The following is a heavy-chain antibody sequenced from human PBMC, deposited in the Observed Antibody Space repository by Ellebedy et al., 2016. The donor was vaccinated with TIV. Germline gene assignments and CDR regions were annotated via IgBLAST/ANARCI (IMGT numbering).Heavy chain of an antibody. J-gene: IGHJ3*02. CDR1: GGSTSSGTYY. CDR3: ARGAHSTFDAFDI. Sequence: SETLSLTCTVSGGSTSSGTYYWVWIRQPPGKGLEWIGSIFYSGSTNYNPSLKSRVTITSDTSKNQFSLKLTSVTAADTAVYYCARGAHSTFDAFDIWGQGTMVTVSS. CDR2: IFYSGST. V-gene: IGHV4-39*07. D-gene: IGHD6-13*01.